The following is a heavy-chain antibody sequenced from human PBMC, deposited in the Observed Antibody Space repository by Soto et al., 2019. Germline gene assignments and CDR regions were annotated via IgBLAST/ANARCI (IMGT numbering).Heavy chain of an antibody. CDR2: ISGSGGST. Sequence: GGSLRLSCAASGFTFRSYSMNWVRQAPGNGLEWVSAISGSGGSTYYADSVKGRFTISRDNSKNTLYLQMNSLRAEDTAVYYCAQGRPRIKYYYDSSGYGPFDYWGQGTLVTVSS. CDR1: GFTFRSYS. CDR3: AQGRPRIKYYYDSSGYGPFDY. D-gene: IGHD3-22*01. V-gene: IGHV3-23*01. J-gene: IGHJ4*02.